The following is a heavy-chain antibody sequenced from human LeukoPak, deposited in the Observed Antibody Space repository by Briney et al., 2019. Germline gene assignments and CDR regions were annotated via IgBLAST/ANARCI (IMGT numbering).Heavy chain of an antibody. V-gene: IGHV1-8*01. D-gene: IGHD3-3*01. CDR2: MNPMSGNT. Sequence: ASVKVSCHASGDTFTTYDINWARQAPGQGLEWMGWMNPMSGNTVYAQKFQGSVIMTTDTTTRTAYMELSSLRSEYTAVYYCGRAITIFDYYYMDVWGKASTVTVSS. J-gene: IGHJ6*03. CDR3: GRAITIFDYYYMDV. CDR1: GDTFTTYD.